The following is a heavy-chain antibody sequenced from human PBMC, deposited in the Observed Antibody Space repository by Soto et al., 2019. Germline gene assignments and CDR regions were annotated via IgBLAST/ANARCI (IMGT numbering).Heavy chain of an antibody. D-gene: IGHD1-7*01. CDR3: ATDSQTTLYFYYGMDV. J-gene: IGHJ6*02. CDR1: GFTFSSYG. CDR2: ISYDGSNK. V-gene: IGHV3-30*03. Sequence: GGSLRLSCAASGFTFSSYGTHWVRQAPGKGLEWVAVISYDGSNKDYADSVKGRFTISRDNSKNTLYLQMNSLRPEDTAVYYCATDSQTTLYFYYGMDVWGQGTTVTVS.